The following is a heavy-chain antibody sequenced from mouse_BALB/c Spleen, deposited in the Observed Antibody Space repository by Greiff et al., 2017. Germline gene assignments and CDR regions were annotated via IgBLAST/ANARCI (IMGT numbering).Heavy chain of an antibody. V-gene: IGHV5-6-4*01. CDR1: GFTFSSYT. CDR2: FSSGGSYT. Sequence: DVHLVESGGGLVKPGGSLKLSCAASGFTFSSYTMSWVRQTPEKRLEWVATFSSGGSYTYYPDSVKGRFTISRDNAKNTLYLQMSSLKSEDTAMYYCTRDGNFDYWGQGTTLTVSS. D-gene: IGHD1-1*02. CDR3: TRDGNFDY. J-gene: IGHJ2*01.